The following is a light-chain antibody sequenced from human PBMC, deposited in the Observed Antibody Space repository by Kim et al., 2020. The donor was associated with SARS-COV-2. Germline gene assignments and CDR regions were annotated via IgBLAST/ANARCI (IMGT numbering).Light chain of an antibody. J-gene: IGLJ2*01. CDR2: YDS. V-gene: IGLV3-21*04. Sequence: SYELTQPPSVSVAPGKTDRITCGGNNSGSKSVHWYQQKPGQAPVLVIYYDSDRPSGIPERFSGSNSGNTATLTISRVEAGDEADYYCQVWDSSSDHPRVFGGGTQLTVL. CDR3: QVWDSSSDHPRV. CDR1: NSGSKS.